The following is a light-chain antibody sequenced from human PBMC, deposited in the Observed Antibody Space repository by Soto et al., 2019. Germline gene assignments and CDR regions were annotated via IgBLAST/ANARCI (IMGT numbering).Light chain of an antibody. CDR3: QSYDSSLSGSEV. CDR1: SSNIGAGYD. V-gene: IGLV1-40*01. Sequence: QSVLTQPPSVSGAPGQRVTISCTGSSSNIGAGYDVHWYQQLPGTAPKLLIYGNGNRPSGVPDRFSGSKSGTSASLAITGLQAEDEADYYCQSYDSSLSGSEVFGNGTKGTV. CDR2: GNG. J-gene: IGLJ1*01.